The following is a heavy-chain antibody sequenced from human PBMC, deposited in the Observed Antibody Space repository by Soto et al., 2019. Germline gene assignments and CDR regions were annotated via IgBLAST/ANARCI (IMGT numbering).Heavy chain of an antibody. V-gene: IGHV3-33*05. CDR1: GFTFRSYV. CDR3: ARWGTTGGLDV. D-gene: IGHD3-16*01. CDR2: TSYDGSNK. J-gene: IGHJ1*01. Sequence: QVQLVESGGGVVQPGTSLRLSCVGSGFTFRSYVIHWVRQAPGKGLEWVALTSYDGSNKDYGDSVKGRFTISRDNSRNTVDLQMDSLSREDPALYYCARWGTTGGLDVWGQGTLVYVSS.